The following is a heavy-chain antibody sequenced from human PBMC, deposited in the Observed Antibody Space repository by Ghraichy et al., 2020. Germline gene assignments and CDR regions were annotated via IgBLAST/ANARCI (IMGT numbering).Heavy chain of an antibody. V-gene: IGHV3-74*01. D-gene: IGHD3-16*02. Sequence: GESLNISCAASGFTFSSYWMHWVRQAPGKGLVWVSRINSDGSSTSYADSVKGRFTISRDNAKNTLYLQMNSLRAEDTAVYYCARVNGIMITFGGVIPSGKYGMDVWGQGTTVTVSS. CDR3: ARVNGIMITFGGVIPSGKYGMDV. J-gene: IGHJ6*02. CDR1: GFTFSSYW. CDR2: INSDGSST.